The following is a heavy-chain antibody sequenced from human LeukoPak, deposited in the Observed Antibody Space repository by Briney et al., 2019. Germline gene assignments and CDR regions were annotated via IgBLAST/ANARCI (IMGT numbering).Heavy chain of an antibody. CDR2: INHSGST. Sequence: PSETLSLTCAVYGGSFSGYYWSWICQPPGKGLEWIGEINHSGSTNYNPSLKSRVTISVDTSKNQFSLKLSSVTAADTAVYYCARAPFESDAFDIWGQGTMVTVSS. J-gene: IGHJ3*02. CDR1: GGSFSGYY. CDR3: ARAPFESDAFDI. V-gene: IGHV4-34*01.